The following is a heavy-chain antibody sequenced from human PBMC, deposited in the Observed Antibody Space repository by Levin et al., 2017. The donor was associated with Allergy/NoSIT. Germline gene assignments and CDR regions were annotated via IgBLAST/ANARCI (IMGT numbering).Heavy chain of an antibody. J-gene: IGHJ5*02. V-gene: IGHV4-39*01. Sequence: PSQTLSLTCTVSGGSISSSSYYWGWIRQPPGKGLEWIGSIYYSGSTYYNPSLKSRVTISVDTSKNQFSLKLSSVTAADTAVYYCARHVGGYSGYRWFDPWGQGTLVTVSS. CDR1: GGSISSSSYY. CDR2: IYYSGST. D-gene: IGHD5-12*01. CDR3: ARHVGGYSGYRWFDP.